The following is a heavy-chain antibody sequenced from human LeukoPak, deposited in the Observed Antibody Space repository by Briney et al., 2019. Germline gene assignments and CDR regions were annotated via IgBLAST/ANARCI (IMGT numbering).Heavy chain of an antibody. V-gene: IGHV3-48*03. CDR3: ARANYYDITSFDF. D-gene: IGHD3-22*01. CDR2: ISSSGSAI. J-gene: IGHJ4*02. Sequence: GGSLRLSCAASGFTFSSFGMNWVRQGPGKGLEWVSYISSSGSAIYYADSVKGRFTISRDNAKNSLYLQMKSLRAEDTAVYYCARANYYDITSFDFWGQGALVTVSS. CDR1: GFTFSSFG.